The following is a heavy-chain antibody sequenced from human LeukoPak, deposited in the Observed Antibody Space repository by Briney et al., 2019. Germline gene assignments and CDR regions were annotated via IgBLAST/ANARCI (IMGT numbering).Heavy chain of an antibody. CDR2: IKSKVDGETI. Sequence: GGSLRLSCAGSGFTFSNAWMNWVRQAPGKGPEWVGRIKSKVDGETIDYAAPAKGKFIISRDDSKNTVFLQMDSLKTEDTAVYYCATGGYFLDYWGQGTLVTVSS. J-gene: IGHJ4*02. CDR1: GFTFSNAW. CDR3: ATGGYFLDY. D-gene: IGHD1-26*01. V-gene: IGHV3-15*07.